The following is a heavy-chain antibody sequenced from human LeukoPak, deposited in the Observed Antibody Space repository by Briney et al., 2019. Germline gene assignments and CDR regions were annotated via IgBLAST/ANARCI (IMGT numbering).Heavy chain of an antibody. J-gene: IGHJ4*02. V-gene: IGHV3-33*01. Sequence: GRSLRLSCAASGFTFSSYGMHWVRQAPGKGLEWVAVIRYDGSSKYYADSVKGRFTISRDNSKNPLYLQMNSLRAGDTAVYYCARGPLRDFVRGVHYWREGPRVTVSS. CDR3: ARGPLRDFVRGVHY. CDR2: IRYDGSSK. CDR1: GFTFSSYG. D-gene: IGHD3-9*01.